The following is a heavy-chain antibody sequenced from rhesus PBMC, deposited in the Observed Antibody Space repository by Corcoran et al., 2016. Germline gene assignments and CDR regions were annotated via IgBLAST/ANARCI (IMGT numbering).Heavy chain of an antibody. V-gene: IGHV4-169*01. J-gene: IGHJ4*01. CDR3: ARGNNEDFDY. CDR1: GGSISSSY. D-gene: IGHD1-14*01. CDR2: RYGRCRST. Sequence: QLQLQESGPGLVKPSETLSVTCAVSGGSISSSYGSWIRQAPGKGLEWIGYRYGRCRSTHSHPSLKRRVNLSVDTAKNQLALKLSSVTAADTAVYYCARGNNEDFDYWGQGVLVTVSS.